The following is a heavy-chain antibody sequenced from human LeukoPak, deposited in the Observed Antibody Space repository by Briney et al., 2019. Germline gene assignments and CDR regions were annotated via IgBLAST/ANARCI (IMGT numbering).Heavy chain of an antibody. D-gene: IGHD3-22*01. CDR1: GFTFSSYS. CDR2: ISSSSSTI. J-gene: IGHJ4*02. V-gene: IGHV3-48*01. Sequence: PGGSLRLSCAASGFTFSSYSMNWVRQAPGKVLEWVSYISSSSSTIYYADSVKGRFTISRDNAKNSLYLQMNSLRAEDTAVYYCARAGGGYYYDSSGYYHDYWGQGTLVTVSS. CDR3: ARAGGGYYYDSSGYYHDY.